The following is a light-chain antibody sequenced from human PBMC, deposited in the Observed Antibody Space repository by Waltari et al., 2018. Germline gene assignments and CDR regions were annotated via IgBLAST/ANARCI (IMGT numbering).Light chain of an antibody. Sequence: QTVVTQETLLSVSPGGTVTLPCGSSSGSVSTTLYPNWYQQAPCLATLTLIFDTNPRSSGVPDRFSGSILDNKAALTITGAQADDESDYYCVLSMGSGIWVFGGGTKLTVL. J-gene: IGLJ3*02. CDR3: VLSMGSGIWV. CDR1: SGSVSTTLY. CDR2: DTN. V-gene: IGLV8-61*01.